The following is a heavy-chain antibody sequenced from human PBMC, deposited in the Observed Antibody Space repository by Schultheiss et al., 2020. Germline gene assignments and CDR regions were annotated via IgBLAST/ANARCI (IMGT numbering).Heavy chain of an antibody. CDR3: AREGNDDTRQIDH. V-gene: IGHV3-33*08. CDR1: GFTVSSNY. Sequence: GGSLRLSCAASGFTVSSNYMSWVRQAPGKGLEWVAGIWYDGSNKDYADSVKGRFTISRDNSKNTLYLQMNSLRAEDTAIYYCAREGNDDTRQIDHWGQGTLVTGSS. CDR2: IWYDGSNK. D-gene: IGHD3-22*01. J-gene: IGHJ4*02.